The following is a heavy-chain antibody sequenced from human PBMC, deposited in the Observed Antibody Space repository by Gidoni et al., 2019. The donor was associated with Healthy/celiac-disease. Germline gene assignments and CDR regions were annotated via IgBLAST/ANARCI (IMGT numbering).Heavy chain of an antibody. CDR1: GFTFRKYA. CDR3: TKLVMKRDDGFEI. J-gene: IGHJ3*02. Sequence: EVQLLASGGGLVQPGGSLRLSCAASGFTFRKYAMTWVRQAPGKGLEWVSAISASDFSTYYADSVKGRFIISRDNSKNTLYLQMNSLRAEDTAIYYCTKLVMKRDDGFEIWGQGTMVTVSS. D-gene: IGHD2-15*01. V-gene: IGHV3-23*01. CDR2: ISASDFST.